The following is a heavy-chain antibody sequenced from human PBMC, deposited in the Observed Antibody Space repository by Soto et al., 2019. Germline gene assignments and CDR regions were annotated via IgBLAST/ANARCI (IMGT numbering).Heavy chain of an antibody. J-gene: IGHJ5*02. CDR3: ATGESATPYWFDP. Sequence: ASVKVSCKVSGYTLTELSMHWVRQAPGKGLEWMGGFDPEDGETIYVQKFQGRVTMTEDTSTDTAYMELSSLRSEDTAVHYCATGESATPYWFDPWGQGTLVTVSS. V-gene: IGHV1-24*01. CDR1: GYTLTELS. D-gene: IGHD2-15*01. CDR2: FDPEDGET.